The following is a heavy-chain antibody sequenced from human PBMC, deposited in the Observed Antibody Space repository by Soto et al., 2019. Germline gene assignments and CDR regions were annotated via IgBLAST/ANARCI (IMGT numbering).Heavy chain of an antibody. V-gene: IGHV3-23*01. CDR3: AKVYDFWCGYTHFDY. CDR2: ISGSGGST. Sequence: GGSLRLSCAASGFTFSSYAMSWVRQAPGKGLEWVSAISGSGGSTYYADSVKGRFTISRDNSKNTLYLQMNSLRAEDTAVYYCAKVYDFWCGYTHFDYWGQGTLVTVSS. CDR1: GFTFSSYA. D-gene: IGHD3-3*01. J-gene: IGHJ4*02.